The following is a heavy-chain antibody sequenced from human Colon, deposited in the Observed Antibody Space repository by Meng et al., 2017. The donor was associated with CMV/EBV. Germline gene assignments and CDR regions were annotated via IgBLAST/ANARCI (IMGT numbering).Heavy chain of an antibody. V-gene: IGHV1-2*02. D-gene: IGHD6-19*01. CDR3: ARAVADTYGMDV. CDR1: GYMFSNFG. CDR2: FNRDSDST. J-gene: IGHJ6*02. Sequence: ASVKVSCKASGYMFSNFGVAWVRQAPGQGPEWMGWFNRDSDSTRYAQKFQGRVTMTGDTSINTVYMELNSLRSDDTAVYYCARAVADTYGMDVWGQGTTVTVSS.